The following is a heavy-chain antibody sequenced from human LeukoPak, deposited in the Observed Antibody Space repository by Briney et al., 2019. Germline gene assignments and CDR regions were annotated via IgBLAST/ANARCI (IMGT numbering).Heavy chain of an antibody. CDR1: GFTFSSYS. J-gene: IGHJ3*02. V-gene: IGHV3-21*01. D-gene: IGHD2-15*01. Sequence: GGSLRLSCAASGFTFSSYSMNWVRQAPGKGLEWVSSISSSSSYIYYADSVKGRFTISRDNAKNSLYLQMNSLRAEDTAVYYCARSGGYSDAFDIWGQGTMVTVSS. CDR2: ISSSSSYI. CDR3: ARSGGYSDAFDI.